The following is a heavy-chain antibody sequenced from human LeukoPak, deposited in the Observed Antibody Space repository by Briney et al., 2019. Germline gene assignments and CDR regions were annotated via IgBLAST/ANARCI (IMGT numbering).Heavy chain of an antibody. Sequence: ASVKVSCKASGYTFTSYYMHWVRQAPGQGLEWMGIINPSGGSTSYAQKFQGRVTMTRDTSTSTVYMELSRLRSDDTAVYYCARASYGSGSYYWGQGTLVTVSS. CDR3: ARASYGSGSYY. D-gene: IGHD3-10*01. CDR2: INPSGGST. CDR1: GYTFTSYY. J-gene: IGHJ4*02. V-gene: IGHV1-46*01.